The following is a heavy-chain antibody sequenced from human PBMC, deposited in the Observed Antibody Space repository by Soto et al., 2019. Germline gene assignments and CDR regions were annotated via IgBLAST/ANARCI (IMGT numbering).Heavy chain of an antibody. Sequence: GGSLRLSCAASGFTFSTYAMSWVRQAPGKGLEWVSGISGSGGTTYYADSVKGRFTISRDNSKNTLYLLMNSLRAEDTAVYYCAKDAGYDYVWGSHRDSLYHYYGMDVWGQGTTVTVSS. CDR2: ISGSGGTT. D-gene: IGHD3-16*02. CDR1: GFTFSTYA. J-gene: IGHJ6*02. CDR3: AKDAGYDYVWGSHRDSLYHYYGMDV. V-gene: IGHV3-23*01.